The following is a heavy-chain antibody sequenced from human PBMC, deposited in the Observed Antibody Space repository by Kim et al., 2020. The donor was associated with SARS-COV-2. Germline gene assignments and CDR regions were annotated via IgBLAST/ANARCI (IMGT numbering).Heavy chain of an antibody. V-gene: IGHV5-10-1*01. CDR3: ARQDHLLWFDY. Sequence: NYGPSFQGHVPISADKSISTAYLPWSSLKASDTAMYYCARQDHLLWFDYWGQGTLVTVSS. J-gene: IGHJ4*02. D-gene: IGHD2-2*01.